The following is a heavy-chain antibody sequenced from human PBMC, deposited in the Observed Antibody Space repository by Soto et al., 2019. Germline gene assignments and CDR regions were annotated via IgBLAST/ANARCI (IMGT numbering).Heavy chain of an antibody. J-gene: IGHJ3*02. CDR2: IYSGGST. V-gene: IGHV3-53*04. Sequence: EVQLVESGGGLVQPGGSLRLSCAASGFTVSSNYMSWVRQAPGKGLEWVSVIYSGGSTYYADSVKGRFTISRHNSKNTLYLQMNSLRAEDTAVYYCEMGTMVRGVIIPHAFDIWGQGTMVTVSS. CDR3: EMGTMVRGVIIPHAFDI. D-gene: IGHD3-10*01. CDR1: GFTVSSNY.